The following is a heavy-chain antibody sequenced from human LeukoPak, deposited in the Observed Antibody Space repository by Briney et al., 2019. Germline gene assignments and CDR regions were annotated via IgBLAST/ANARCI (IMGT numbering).Heavy chain of an antibody. CDR1: GFTLRHFA. D-gene: IGHD6-19*01. Sequence: GGSLRLSCAASGFTLRHFAMNWVRQAPGKGLEWVSYISTSGSTIYYADSVKGRFTISRDNAKNSLYLQMNSLRAEDTAVYYCASRYSSGIDYWGQGTLVTVSS. CDR3: ASRYSSGIDY. CDR2: ISTSGSTI. V-gene: IGHV3-11*01. J-gene: IGHJ4*02.